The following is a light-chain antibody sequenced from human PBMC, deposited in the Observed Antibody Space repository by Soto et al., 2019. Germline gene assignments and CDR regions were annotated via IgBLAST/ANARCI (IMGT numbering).Light chain of an antibody. Sequence: QSVLTQPPSVSGAPGQRVTISCTGSSSNIGAGYVVHWYQQLPGTAPKLLIYGNSNRPSGXXDRFSGSKSGTSASLAITGLQAEDEADYYCQSYDSSLSGSVFGGGTKLTVL. J-gene: IGLJ2*01. CDR1: SSNIGAGYV. CDR3: QSYDSSLSGSV. CDR2: GNS. V-gene: IGLV1-40*01.